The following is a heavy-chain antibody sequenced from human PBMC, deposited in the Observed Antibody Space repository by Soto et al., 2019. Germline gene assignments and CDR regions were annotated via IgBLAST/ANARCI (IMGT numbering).Heavy chain of an antibody. D-gene: IGHD6-6*01. J-gene: IGHJ6*02. Sequence: SETLSLTCAVYGGSFSGYYWSWIRQPPGKGLEWIGEINHSGSTNYNPSLKSRVTISVDTSKNQFSLKLSSVTAADTAVYYCAGPSIAARRGYYYYYGMDVWGQGTTVTVSS. CDR3: AGPSIAARRGYYYYYGMDV. V-gene: IGHV4-34*01. CDR1: GGSFSGYY. CDR2: INHSGST.